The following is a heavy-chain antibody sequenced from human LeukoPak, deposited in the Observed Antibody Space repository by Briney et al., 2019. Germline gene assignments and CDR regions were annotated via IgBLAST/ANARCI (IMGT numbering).Heavy chain of an antibody. J-gene: IGHJ4*02. CDR2: IYYSGST. Sequence: SETLSLTCTVSGGSISSYYWSWIRQPPGKGLEWIGYIYYSGSTNYNPSLKSRVTISVDTSKNQFSLKLRSVTAADTAVYYCASSVSSSWYDYWGQGTLVTVSS. D-gene: IGHD6-13*01. V-gene: IGHV4-59*08. CDR1: GGSISSYY. CDR3: ASSVSSSWYDY.